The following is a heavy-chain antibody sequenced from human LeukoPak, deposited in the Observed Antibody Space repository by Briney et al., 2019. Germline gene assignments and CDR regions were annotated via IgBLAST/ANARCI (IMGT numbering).Heavy chain of an antibody. CDR1: GDSISNDNW. Sequence: SETLTLTCVVSGDSISNDNWWSWVRQPRGKGLEWIGEIYHSGSTNYNPSLKSRVTISVDKSKNQFSLRLTSVSAADTAVYFCARDQEYQLLNSWGQGTLVSVSS. D-gene: IGHD2-2*01. CDR3: ARDQEYQLLNS. CDR2: IYHSGST. J-gene: IGHJ4*02. V-gene: IGHV4-4*02.